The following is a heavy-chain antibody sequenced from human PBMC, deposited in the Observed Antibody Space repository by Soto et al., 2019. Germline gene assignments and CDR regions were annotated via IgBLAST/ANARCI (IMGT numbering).Heavy chain of an antibody. CDR3: ARGMTPPGAPAWYYFDS. Sequence: TSETLSLTCTVSGASITVSSYWSWILHPALKGLEWIGRFSLSGTTNYNPSLRSRVTMSADVSKNQFSLRLTSVTAADTALYYCARGMTPPGAPAWYYFDSWGQGTLVTVS. D-gene: IGHD2-8*02. V-gene: IGHV4-4*07. J-gene: IGHJ4*02. CDR2: FSLSGTT. CDR1: GASITVSSY.